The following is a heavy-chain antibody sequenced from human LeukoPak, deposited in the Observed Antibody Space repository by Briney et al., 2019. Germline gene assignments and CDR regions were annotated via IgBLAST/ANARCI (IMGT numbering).Heavy chain of an antibody. CDR3: AKDRELGLYGDYVQFDY. Sequence: SGGSLTLSCAASGFTFSSYAMSWLRQAPGKGLEWVSAISGSGDSTYYADSVKGRFTISRDNSKNTLYLQINSLRAEDTAVYYCAKDRELGLYGDYVQFDYWGQGTLVTVSS. D-gene: IGHD4-17*01. V-gene: IGHV3-23*01. J-gene: IGHJ4*02. CDR2: ISGSGDST. CDR1: GFTFSSYA.